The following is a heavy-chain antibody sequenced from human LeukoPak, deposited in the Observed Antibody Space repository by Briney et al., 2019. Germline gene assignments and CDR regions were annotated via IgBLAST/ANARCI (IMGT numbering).Heavy chain of an antibody. Sequence: GSLRLSCAASGFTFSSYEMDWVRQAPEKGLEWISYISSSGGYMYADSVKGRFTISRDNAKNSLYLQMNSLRAEDTAIYYCAKLFKAYSSTWIDYWGQGNLVTVSS. CDR2: ISSSGGY. V-gene: IGHV3-21*04. J-gene: IGHJ4*02. CDR1: GFTFSSYE. CDR3: AKLFKAYSSTWIDY. D-gene: IGHD6-13*01.